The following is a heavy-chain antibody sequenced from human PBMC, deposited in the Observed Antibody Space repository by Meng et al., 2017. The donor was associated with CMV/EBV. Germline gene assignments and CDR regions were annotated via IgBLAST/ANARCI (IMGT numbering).Heavy chain of an antibody. Sequence: GGSLSLSCAVSGFTFSSYSMNWVRQAPGKGLEWVSSISSSSSYIYYADSVKGRFTISRDNAKKSLYLQMNSLRAGETAVYYCTSGSPPGPVSRFLEWLLRAFDYWGQGTLVTVSS. J-gene: IGHJ4*02. CDR2: ISSSSSYI. V-gene: IGHV3-21*01. CDR3: TSGSPPGPVSRFLEWLLRAFDY. D-gene: IGHD3-3*01. CDR1: GFTFSSYS.